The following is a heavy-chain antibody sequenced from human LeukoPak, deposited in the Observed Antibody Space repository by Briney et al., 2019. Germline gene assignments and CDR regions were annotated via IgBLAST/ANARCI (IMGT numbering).Heavy chain of an antibody. D-gene: IGHD3-10*01. CDR1: AFTFNNYG. V-gene: IGHV3-23*01. J-gene: IGHJ4*02. CDR3: AKSRTSGSYRAFDY. Sequence: PGGSLRLSCAGSAFTFNNYGMSWVRQAPGKGLEWVSAISGSGGGTYYADSVKGRFTISRDNSKNTLYLQMNSLRAEDTAVYYCAKSRTSGSYRAFDYWGQGTLVTVSS. CDR2: ISGSGGGT.